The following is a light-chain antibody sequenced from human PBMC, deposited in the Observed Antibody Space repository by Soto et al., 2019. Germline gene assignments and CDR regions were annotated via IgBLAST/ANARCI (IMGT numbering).Light chain of an antibody. CDR2: DAS. CDR1: QSVSSY. V-gene: IGKV3-11*01. Sequence: EIVLTQSPATLSLSPGERATLSCRASQSVSSYLAWYQQKPGQAPRLLIYDASNRATGIPARFSGSGSGTDFTLTIRSLEPEDFDVYYRQQRSNWSPGYTFGQGTKLEIK. J-gene: IGKJ2*01. CDR3: QQRSNWSPGYT.